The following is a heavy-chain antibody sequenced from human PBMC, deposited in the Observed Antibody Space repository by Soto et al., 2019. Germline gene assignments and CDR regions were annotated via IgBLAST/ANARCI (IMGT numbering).Heavy chain of an antibody. CDR1: GGSISSYY. J-gene: IGHJ4*02. V-gene: IGHV4-59*01. D-gene: IGHD1-26*01. CDR2: IYYSGST. CDR3: ARESGLGGSYNFDY. Sequence: SETLSLTCTVSGGSISSYYWSWIRQPPGKGLEWIGYIYYSGSTNYNPSLKSRVTISVDTSKNQFSLKLSSVTAADTAVYYCARESGLGGSYNFDYWGQGTLVTVSS.